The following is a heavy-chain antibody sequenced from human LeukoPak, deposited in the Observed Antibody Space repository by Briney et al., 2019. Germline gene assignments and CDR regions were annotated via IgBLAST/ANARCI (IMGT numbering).Heavy chain of an antibody. CDR1: GYTFSSYN. CDR3: ARDRGHYYDSSGYRN. V-gene: IGHV1-18*01. Sequence: GASVKVSCKASGYTFSSYNINWVRQAPGQGLEWMGWISTYNGNTKYAQKFQGRVTMTTDTSTSTAYMELRSLRSDDTAVYYCARDRGHYYDSSGYRNWGQGTLVTVSS. D-gene: IGHD3-22*01. J-gene: IGHJ4*02. CDR2: ISTYNGNT.